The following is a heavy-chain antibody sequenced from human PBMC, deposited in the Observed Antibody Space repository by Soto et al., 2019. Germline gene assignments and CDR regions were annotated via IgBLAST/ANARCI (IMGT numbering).Heavy chain of an antibody. Sequence: GGSLRLSCAASGFTFSDHYMDWVRQAPGKGLEWVGRTRNKANSYTTEYAASVKGRFTISRDDSKNSLDLLMNSLRVEDTAVYYCAGRIDCWGQGTLVTVSS. CDR3: AGRIDC. CDR2: TRNKANSYTT. CDR1: GFTFSDHY. V-gene: IGHV3-72*01. J-gene: IGHJ4*02.